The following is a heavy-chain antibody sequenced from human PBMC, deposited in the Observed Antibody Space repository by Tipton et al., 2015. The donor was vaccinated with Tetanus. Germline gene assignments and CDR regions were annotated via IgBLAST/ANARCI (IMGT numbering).Heavy chain of an antibody. CDR3: ARGEDTYKSGNY. Sequence: TLSLTCAVYGGSFSGHYWSWMRQPPGKGLEWIGEVHHSGSTKYNPSLKSRVTILADTSKNQFSLRLTSVTAADTAVYYCARGEDTYKSGNYWGQGTLVTVSS. V-gene: IGHV4-34*01. CDR2: VHHSGST. J-gene: IGHJ4*02. CDR1: GGSFSGHY. D-gene: IGHD5-24*01.